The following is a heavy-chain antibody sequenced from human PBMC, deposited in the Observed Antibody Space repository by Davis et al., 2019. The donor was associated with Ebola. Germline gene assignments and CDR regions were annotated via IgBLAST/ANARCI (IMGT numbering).Heavy chain of an antibody. D-gene: IGHD2-2*01. CDR2: IKQDGSEK. CDR1: GFTFSNYW. V-gene: IGHV3-7*03. Sequence: GGSLRLSCAASGFTFSNYWMSWVRQAPGKGLEWVANIKQDGSEKYYVDSVKGRFTISRDNAKNSLYLQMNSLRAEDTAVYYCARHYDCSSTSCFYYYYYMDVWGKGTTVTVSS. CDR3: ARHYDCSSTSCFYYYYYMDV. J-gene: IGHJ6*03.